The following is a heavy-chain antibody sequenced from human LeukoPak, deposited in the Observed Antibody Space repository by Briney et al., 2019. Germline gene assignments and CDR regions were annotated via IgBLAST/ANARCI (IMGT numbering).Heavy chain of an antibody. CDR2: ISYDGSNK. CDR1: GFTFSSYA. D-gene: IGHD3-22*01. CDR3: AREHGHYYDSSGLGFFDY. J-gene: IGHJ4*02. Sequence: PAGGSLRLSCAASGFTFSSYAMHWVRQAPGKGLEWVAVISYDGSNKYYADSVKGRFTISRDNSKNTLYLQMNSLRAEDTAVYYCAREHGHYYDSSGLGFFDYWGQGTLVTVSS. V-gene: IGHV3-30*04.